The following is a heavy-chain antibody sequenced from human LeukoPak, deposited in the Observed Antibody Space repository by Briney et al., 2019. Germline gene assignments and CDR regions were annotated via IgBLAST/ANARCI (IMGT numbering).Heavy chain of an antibody. J-gene: IGHJ4*02. V-gene: IGHV4-34*01. Sequence: SETLSLTCAVYGGSFSGYYWSWIRQPPGKGLEWIGEINHSGSTNYNPSLKSRVTISVDTSKNQFSLKLSSVTAAGTAVYYCARETTVGYFDDWGQGTLVTVSS. CDR1: GGSFSGYY. D-gene: IGHD4-23*01. CDR2: INHSGST. CDR3: ARETTVGYFDD.